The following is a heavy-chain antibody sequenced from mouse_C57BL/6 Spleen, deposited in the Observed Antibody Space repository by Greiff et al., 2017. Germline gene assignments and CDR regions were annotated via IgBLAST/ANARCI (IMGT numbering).Heavy chain of an antibody. CDR1: GFNIKNTY. V-gene: IGHV14-3*01. CDR3: ARDYYGSSYRFAY. D-gene: IGHD1-1*01. J-gene: IGHJ3*01. CDR2: IDPANGNT. Sequence: VQLQQSVAELVRPGASVKLSCTASGFNIKNTYMHWVQQRPEQGLEWIGRIDPANGNTKYAPKFQGKATITADTSSNTAYLQLSSLTSEDTAIYYCARDYYGSSYRFAYWGQGTLVTVSA.